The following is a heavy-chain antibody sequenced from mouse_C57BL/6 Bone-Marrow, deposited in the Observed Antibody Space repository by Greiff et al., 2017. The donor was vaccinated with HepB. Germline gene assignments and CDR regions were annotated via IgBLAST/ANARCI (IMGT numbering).Heavy chain of an antibody. CDR2: ISSGGSYT. V-gene: IGHV5-6*01. D-gene: IGHD3-3*01. Sequence: EVQGVESGGDLVKPGGSLKLSCAASGFTFSSYGMSWVRQTPDKRLEWVATISSGGSYTYYPDSVKGRFTISRDNAKNTLYLQMSSLKSEDTAMYYCARLVGQGYWGQGTTLTVSS. CDR3: ARLVGQGY. J-gene: IGHJ2*01. CDR1: GFTFSSYG.